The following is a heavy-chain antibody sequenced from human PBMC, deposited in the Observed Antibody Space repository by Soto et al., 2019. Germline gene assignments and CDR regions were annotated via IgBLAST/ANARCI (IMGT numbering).Heavy chain of an antibody. J-gene: IGHJ4*02. D-gene: IGHD3-22*01. CDR1: GYSFTSYW. CDR3: ARLAPNYYDSSGGFDY. V-gene: IGHV5-51*01. Sequence: GESLKISCKGSGYSFTSYWIGWVRQMPGKGLEWMGIIYPGDSDTRYSPSFQGQVTISADKSISTAYLQWSSLKASDTAMYYCARLAPNYYDSSGGFDYWGQGTLVTVSS. CDR2: IYPGDSDT.